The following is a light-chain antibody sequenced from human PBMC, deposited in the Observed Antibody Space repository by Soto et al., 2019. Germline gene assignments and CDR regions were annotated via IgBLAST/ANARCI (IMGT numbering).Light chain of an antibody. CDR1: SSDIGTYNS. Sequence: QSALTQPASVSGSPGQSITISCTGTSSDIGTYNSVSWYQHHPGKAPKLLIFEVIDRPSGVSDRFSGSKSGNTASLTISSLLPEDEADYFCSSFSSRNTLVFGGGTKVTVL. CDR3: SSFSSRNTLV. J-gene: IGLJ2*01. V-gene: IGLV2-14*01. CDR2: EVI.